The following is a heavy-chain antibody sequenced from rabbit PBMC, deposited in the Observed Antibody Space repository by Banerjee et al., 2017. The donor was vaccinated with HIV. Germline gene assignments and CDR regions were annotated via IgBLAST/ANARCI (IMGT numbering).Heavy chain of an antibody. CDR3: VRVGGDL. J-gene: IGHJ4*01. CDR2: IDPIFGTT. Sequence: QSLEESGGDLVKPGGSLKLSCKASGFDFSNYYMNWVRQAPGKGLEWIGYIDPIFGTTYYASWVNGRFTISSHNAQNTLYLQLNSLTAADTATYFCVRVGGDLWGQGTLVTVS. CDR1: GFDFSNYY. V-gene: IGHV1S7*01. D-gene: IGHD3-1*01.